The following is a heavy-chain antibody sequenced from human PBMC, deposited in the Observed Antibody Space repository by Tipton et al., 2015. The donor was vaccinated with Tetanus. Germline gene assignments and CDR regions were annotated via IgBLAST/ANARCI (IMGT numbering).Heavy chain of an antibody. CDR3: ARRRKNPNLFFWFDP. Sequence: QLVQSGAEVKKPGESLKISCKASGYSFSSYYIAWVRQTPGRGLEWMGFIHPGESDTTYSPSFQGQVTISADASINTDYLLWNSLTDSDTATYFLARRRKNPNLFFWFDPWGQGTPVSVSS. J-gene: IGHJ5*02. D-gene: IGHD3-3*01. V-gene: IGHV5-51*01. CDR1: GYSFSSYY. CDR2: IHPGESDT.